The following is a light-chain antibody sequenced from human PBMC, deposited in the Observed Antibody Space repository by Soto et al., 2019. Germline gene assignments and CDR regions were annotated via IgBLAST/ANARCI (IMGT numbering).Light chain of an antibody. CDR2: EVT. CDR1: SSDIGAYKY. Sequence: QSVLTQPASVSGSPGQSITISCTGTSSDIGAYKYVSWHQQHPGKAPKLLIYEVTYRPSGVSNRFSASKSGNTASLTISGLQAEDDADYYCSSYTTSSTLVFGGGTQLTVL. CDR3: SSYTTSSTLV. V-gene: IGLV2-14*01. J-gene: IGLJ2*01.